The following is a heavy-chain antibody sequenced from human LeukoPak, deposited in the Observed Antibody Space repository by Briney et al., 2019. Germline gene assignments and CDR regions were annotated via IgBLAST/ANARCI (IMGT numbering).Heavy chain of an antibody. CDR2: ISSTSSTI. CDR3: ARDQISSSLYKEPLDY. V-gene: IGHV3-48*02. D-gene: IGHD6-13*01. Sequence: PGGSLRLSCAVSGFTFSTHNMNWVRQAPGKGLEWVSYISSTSSTIHYADSVKGRFTISRDNAKNSLYLQMNSLRDEDTAVYFCARDQISSSLYKEPLDYWGQGTLVTVSS. CDR1: GFTFSTHN. J-gene: IGHJ4*02.